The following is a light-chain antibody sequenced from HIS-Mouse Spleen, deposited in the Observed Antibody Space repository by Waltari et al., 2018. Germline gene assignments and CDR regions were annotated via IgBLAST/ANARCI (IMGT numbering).Light chain of an antibody. Sequence: SYELTQPPSVSVSPGQTARITCSGDALPKKYAYCYQKKSGQAPGLVIYEDSKRPSGIPERFSGSSSGTMATLTISGAQVEDEADYYCYSTDSSGNHRVFGGGTKLTVL. J-gene: IGLJ2*01. CDR1: ALPKKY. V-gene: IGLV3-10*01. CDR2: EDS. CDR3: YSTDSSGNHRV.